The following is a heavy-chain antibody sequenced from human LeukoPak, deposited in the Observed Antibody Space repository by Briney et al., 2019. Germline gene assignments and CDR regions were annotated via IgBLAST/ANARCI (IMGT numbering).Heavy chain of an antibody. CDR3: AKDLGYYYDSSGYYDGMDV. V-gene: IGHV3-23*01. J-gene: IGHJ6*02. D-gene: IGHD3-22*01. CDR2: ISGSGGST. CDR1: GFTFSSYA. Sequence: GGSLRLSCAASGFTFSSYAMSWVRQAPGKGLEWVSAISGSGGSTYYADSVKGRFSISRDNSKNTLYLQMNSLRAEDTAVYYCAKDLGYYYDSSGYYDGMDVWGQGTTVTVSS.